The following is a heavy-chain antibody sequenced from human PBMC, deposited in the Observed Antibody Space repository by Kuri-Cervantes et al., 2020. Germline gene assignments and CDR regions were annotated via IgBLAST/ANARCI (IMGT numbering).Heavy chain of an antibody. CDR2: INHSGST. Sequence: SETLSLTCTVSGGSITSDYWNWIRQPQGKGLEWIGEINHSGSTNNNPSLKSRVTISVDTSKNQFSLKLSSVTAADTAVYYCARVPAYCSSTSCPRTSYMDVWGKGTTVTVSS. CDR3: ARVPAYCSSTSCPRTSYMDV. J-gene: IGHJ6*03. D-gene: IGHD2-2*01. CDR1: GGSITSDY. V-gene: IGHV4-34*01.